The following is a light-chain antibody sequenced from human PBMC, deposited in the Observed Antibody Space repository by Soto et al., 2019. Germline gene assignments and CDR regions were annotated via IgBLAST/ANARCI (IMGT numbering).Light chain of an antibody. J-gene: IGKJ3*01. CDR3: QQTHSLPLS. V-gene: IGKV1-12*01. CDR1: QGVGGW. Sequence: IHMTQSPSSVSASVGDRVTMTCRASQGVGGWLAWYQQKPGKVPKLLIYATSSLHSGVPSRFSGSGSGTDFTLSISSLLPEDFATYYCQQTHSLPLSFGPGTKVDIK. CDR2: ATS.